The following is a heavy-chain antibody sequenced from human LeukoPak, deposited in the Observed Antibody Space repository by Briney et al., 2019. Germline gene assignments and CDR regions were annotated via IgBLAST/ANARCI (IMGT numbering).Heavy chain of an antibody. CDR3: ARPPYRGIAVAGKGWHFDL. V-gene: IGHV1-3*01. CDR2: INAGNGNT. Sequence: ASVKVSCKASGYTFTSYAMHWVRQAPGQRLEWMGWINAGNGNTKYSQKFQGRVTITRDTSASTAYMELSSLRSEDTAVYYCARPPYRGIAVAGKGWHFDLWGRGTLVTVSS. CDR1: GYTFTSYA. D-gene: IGHD6-19*01. J-gene: IGHJ2*01.